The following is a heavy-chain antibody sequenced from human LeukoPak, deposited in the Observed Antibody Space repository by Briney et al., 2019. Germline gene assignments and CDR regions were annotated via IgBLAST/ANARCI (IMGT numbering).Heavy chain of an antibody. V-gene: IGHV3-23*01. CDR2: ISGSGGST. Sequence: GGSLRLSCAASGFTFSSYAMNWVRQAPGKGLEWVSGISGSGGSTYYADSVKGRFTISRDNSKNTLYLQMSSLRAEDTAVYYCATGRGSFDYWGQGTLVTVSS. J-gene: IGHJ4*02. CDR1: GFTFSSYA. D-gene: IGHD3-10*01. CDR3: ATGRGSFDY.